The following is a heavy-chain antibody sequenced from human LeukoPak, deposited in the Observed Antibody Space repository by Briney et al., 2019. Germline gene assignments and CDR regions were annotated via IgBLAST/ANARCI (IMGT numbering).Heavy chain of an antibody. CDR1: GGSINSYY. V-gene: IGHV4-39*01. CDR3: ARPYYDFWRLGWFNP. J-gene: IGHJ5*02. Sequence: PSETLSLTCTVSGGSINSYYWGWIRQPPGKGLEWIGSIYYSGSTYYNPSLKSRVTISVDTSKNQFSLKLSSVTAADTAVHYCARPYYDFWRLGWFNPWGQGTLVTVSS. CDR2: IYYSGST. D-gene: IGHD3-3*01.